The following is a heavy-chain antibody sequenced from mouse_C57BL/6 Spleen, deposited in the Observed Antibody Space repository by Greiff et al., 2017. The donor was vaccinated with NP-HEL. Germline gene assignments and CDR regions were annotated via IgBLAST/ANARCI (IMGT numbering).Heavy chain of an antibody. V-gene: IGHV1-22*01. J-gene: IGHJ4*01. CDR2: INPNNGGT. Sequence: EVQLQQSGPELVKPGASVKMSCKASGYTFTDYNMHWVKQSHGKSLEWIGYINPNNGGTSYNQKFKGKATLTVNKSSSTAYMELRSLTSEDSAVYYCAREEYGNYRYAMDYWGQGTSVTVSS. D-gene: IGHD2-10*02. CDR1: GYTFTDYN. CDR3: AREEYGNYRYAMDY.